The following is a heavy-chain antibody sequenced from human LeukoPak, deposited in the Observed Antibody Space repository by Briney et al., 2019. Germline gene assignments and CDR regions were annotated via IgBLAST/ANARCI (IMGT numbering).Heavy chain of an antibody. Sequence: MPSETLSLTCAVYGGSFSGYYWSWIRQPPGKGLEWIGEINHSGSTNYNPSLKSRVTISVGTSKNQFSLKLSSVTAADTAVYYCARFGYIAASDYWGQGTLVTVSS. V-gene: IGHV4-34*01. D-gene: IGHD6-13*01. J-gene: IGHJ4*02. CDR1: GGSFSGYY. CDR3: ARFGYIAASDY. CDR2: INHSGST.